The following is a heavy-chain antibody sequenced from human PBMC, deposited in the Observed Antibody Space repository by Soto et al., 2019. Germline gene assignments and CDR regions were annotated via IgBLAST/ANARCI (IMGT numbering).Heavy chain of an antibody. J-gene: IGHJ4*02. D-gene: IGHD5-18*01. CDR2: INPSSGGT. V-gene: IGHV1-46*01. CDR1: GYTFTSYG. CDR3: AREVERGSSYGYLEY. Sequence: ASVKVSCKASGYTFTSYGISWVRQAPGQGLEWMGIINPSSGGTSYAQKFQGRVTMTRDTSTSTVYMELSSLRSEDTAVYYCAREVERGSSYGYLEYWGQGTLVTVSS.